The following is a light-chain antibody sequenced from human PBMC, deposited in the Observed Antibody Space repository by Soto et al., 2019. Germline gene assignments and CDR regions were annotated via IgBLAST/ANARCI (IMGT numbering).Light chain of an antibody. CDR3: CSYVGSFSDV. CDR2: DVT. V-gene: IGLV2-11*01. J-gene: IGLJ1*01. Sequence: QSALTQPRSVSGSPGQSVTISCTGTSSDVGAYNHVSWYQQHPGKAPKLMIYDVTKRPSGVPDRFSGSKSCNTASLTISGLQVEDEADYYCCSYVGSFSDVFGTGTKLTVL. CDR1: SSDVGAYNH.